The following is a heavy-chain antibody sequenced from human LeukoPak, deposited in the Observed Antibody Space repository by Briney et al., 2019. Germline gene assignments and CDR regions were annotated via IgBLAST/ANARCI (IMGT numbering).Heavy chain of an antibody. CDR1: RGSLAIVY. D-gene: IGHD2-15*01. V-gene: IGHV4-59*12. CDR3: VGGGGYYCDY. CDR2: IYYSGST. Sequence: SETLSLTCTLSRGSLAIVYWSWVRQPPGKGLEWIGYIYYSGSTNYNPSLKSRVTISVDTPKNQFSLKLSSVTPADTAVYYCVGGGGYYCDYWGQGTLVTVSS. J-gene: IGHJ4*02.